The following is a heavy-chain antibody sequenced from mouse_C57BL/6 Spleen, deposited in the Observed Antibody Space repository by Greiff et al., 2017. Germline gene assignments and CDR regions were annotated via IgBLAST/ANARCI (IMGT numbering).Heavy chain of an antibody. CDR1: GYTFTDYY. Sequence: VQLQQSGPVLVKPGASVKMSCKASGYTFTDYYMNWVKQRPGQSLEWIGVINPYNGGTSYNQKFKGKATLTVDKSSSTAYMEHNSLTAEDSAVYYCARGGYYYGSVHWYFDVWGTGTTGTVSS. J-gene: IGHJ1*03. CDR3: ARGGYYYGSVHWYFDV. V-gene: IGHV1-19*01. CDR2: INPYNGGT. D-gene: IGHD1-1*01.